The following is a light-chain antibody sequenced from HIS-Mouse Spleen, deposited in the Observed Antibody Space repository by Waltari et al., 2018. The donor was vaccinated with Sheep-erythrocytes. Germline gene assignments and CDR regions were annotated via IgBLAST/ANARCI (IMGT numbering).Light chain of an antibody. CDR3: QQSYSTTWT. CDR1: QSISSY. J-gene: IGKJ1*01. Sequence: DIQMTQSPSSLSASVGPRVTITCRASQSISSYLNWHQQKPGKAPKLLIYAASSLQSGVPSRFSGSGSGTDFTLTISSLQPEDFATYYCQQSYSTTWTFGQGTKVEIK. CDR2: AAS. V-gene: IGKV1-39*01.